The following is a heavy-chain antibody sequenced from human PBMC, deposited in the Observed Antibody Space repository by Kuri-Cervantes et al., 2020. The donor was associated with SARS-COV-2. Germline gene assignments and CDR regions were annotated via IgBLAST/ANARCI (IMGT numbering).Heavy chain of an antibody. Sequence: SETLSLTCAVHGGSSSGYYWSWIRQPPGKGLEWIGEINHSGSTNYNPSLKSRVTISVDTSKNQFSLKLSSVTAADTAVYFCARGQGVAVPVALLVFLGYYMDVWGKGTTVTVSS. J-gene: IGHJ6*03. V-gene: IGHV4-34*01. D-gene: IGHD2-15*01. CDR2: INHSGST. CDR3: ARGQGVAVPVALLVFLGYYMDV. CDR1: GGSSSGYY.